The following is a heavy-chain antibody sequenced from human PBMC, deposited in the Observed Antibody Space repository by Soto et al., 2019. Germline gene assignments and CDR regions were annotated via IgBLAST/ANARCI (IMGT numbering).Heavy chain of an antibody. CDR3: ALKARTGSVSWFDL. D-gene: IGHD2-8*02. V-gene: IGHV2-5*01. CDR1: GFSLSTSPVG. Sequence: QITLKESGPPLVKPTQTLTLTCTFSGFSLSTSPVGVGWIRQPPGKALEWLALIYWNDDKRYSPSLKSRLTITKDTSKNQVVLTMTNMDPVDTATYDCALKARTGSVSWFDLWGQGTLVTVSS. J-gene: IGHJ5*02. CDR2: IYWNDDK.